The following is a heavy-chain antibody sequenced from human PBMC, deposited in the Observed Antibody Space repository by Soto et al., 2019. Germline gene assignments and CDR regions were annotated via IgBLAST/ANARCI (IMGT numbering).Heavy chain of an antibody. D-gene: IGHD4-17*01. Sequence: ASVKVSCKASAYTSTNYAVHWVRQAPGQSLEWMGWINAGNGNRKYSHKFQGRVTITRDTSASTADMELSSLRSEDTAVYYCATTLEMTTGTPRFDPWGQGTLVTVSS. CDR1: AYTSTNYA. CDR3: ATTLEMTTGTPRFDP. CDR2: INAGNGNR. J-gene: IGHJ5*02. V-gene: IGHV1-3*01.